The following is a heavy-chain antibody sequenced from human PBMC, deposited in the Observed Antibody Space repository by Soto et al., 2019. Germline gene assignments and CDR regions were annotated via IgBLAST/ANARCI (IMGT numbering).Heavy chain of an antibody. D-gene: IGHD3-10*01. V-gene: IGHV3-30*18. J-gene: IGHJ6*04. CDR3: AKDRGGGSNYYYGMAV. CDR2: ISYDGSNK. Sequence: GGSLRLSCAASGFTFSNYGMHWVSQAPGKGLEWVAVISYDGSNKYYADSVKGRFTISRDNSKNTLYLEMNSLRAEDTAVNYCAKDRGGGSNYYYGMAVGGKGTTVTVSS. CDR1: GFTFSNYG.